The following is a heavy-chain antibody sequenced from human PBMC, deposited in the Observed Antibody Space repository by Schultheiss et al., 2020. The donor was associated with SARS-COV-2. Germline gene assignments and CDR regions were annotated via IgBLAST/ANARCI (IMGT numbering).Heavy chain of an antibody. Sequence: SETLSLTCAVYGGSFSGYYWSWIRQPPGKGLEWIGEINHSGSTNYNPSLKSRVTISVDTSKNQFSLKLSSVSATDTAVYYCARTTWIRYAFDIWGQGTMVTVSS. J-gene: IGHJ3*02. CDR2: INHSGST. CDR3: ARTTWIRYAFDI. V-gene: IGHV4-34*01. D-gene: IGHD5-18*01. CDR1: GGSFSGYY.